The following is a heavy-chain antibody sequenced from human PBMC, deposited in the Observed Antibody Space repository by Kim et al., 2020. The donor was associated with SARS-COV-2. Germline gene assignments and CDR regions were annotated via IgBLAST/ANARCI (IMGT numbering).Heavy chain of an antibody. CDR2: IIPIFGTA. CDR1: GGTFSSYA. Sequence: SVKVSCKASGGTFSSYAISWVRQAPGQGLEWMGGIIPIFGTANYAQKFQGRVTITADESTSTAYMELSSLRSEDTAVYYCASAGEWHHLGWFDPWGQGTLVTVSS. CDR3: ASAGEWHHLGWFDP. J-gene: IGHJ5*02. D-gene: IGHD3-16*01. V-gene: IGHV1-69*13.